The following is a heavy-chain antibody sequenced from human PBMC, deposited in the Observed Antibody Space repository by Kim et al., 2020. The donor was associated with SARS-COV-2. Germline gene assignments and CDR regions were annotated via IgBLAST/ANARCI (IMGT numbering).Heavy chain of an antibody. Sequence: TYARKFQGRVTMTRDASTSTDYVELSSLISDDTAVYYCARAGVAAVWFDSWGQGTLVTVSS. V-gene: IGHV1-46*01. CDR3: ARAGVAAVWFDS. J-gene: IGHJ5*01. D-gene: IGHD6-13*01.